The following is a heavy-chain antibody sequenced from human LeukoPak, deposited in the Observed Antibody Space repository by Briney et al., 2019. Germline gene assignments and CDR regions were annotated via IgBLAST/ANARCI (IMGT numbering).Heavy chain of an antibody. D-gene: IGHD3-16*01. Sequence: GGSLRLSCAASGFTFSTYAMTWVRQAPGEGLEGVAVIWYDGSNKYYADSVKGRFTISRDNSKNTVYLQMNSLRVEDTAVYYCARDQRPGWGEYFQHWGQGTLVTVSS. CDR3: ARDQRPGWGEYFQH. CDR1: GFTFSTYA. J-gene: IGHJ1*01. V-gene: IGHV3-33*08. CDR2: IWYDGSNK.